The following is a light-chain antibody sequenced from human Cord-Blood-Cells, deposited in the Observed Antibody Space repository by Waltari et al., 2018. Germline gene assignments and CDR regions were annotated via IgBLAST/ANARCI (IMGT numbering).Light chain of an antibody. CDR1: QGISNS. CDR2: AES. J-gene: IGKJ2*01. Sequence: DIQMTQSPSSLSASVGDRVTITCRAMQGISNSLAWYQQKPGKAPKLLLYAESRLESGVPSRFSGSGSGTDYTLTISSLQPEDFATYDCQQYYSTPYTFGQGTKLEIK. V-gene: IGKV1-NL1*01. CDR3: QQYYSTPYT.